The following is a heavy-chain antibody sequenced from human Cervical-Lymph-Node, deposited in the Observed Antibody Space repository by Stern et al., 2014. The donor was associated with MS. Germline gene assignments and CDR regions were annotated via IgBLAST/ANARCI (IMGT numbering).Heavy chain of an antibody. CDR1: GGSVNTGGYY. V-gene: IGHV4-61*02. Sequence: VQLVESGPGLVKPSQTLSLTCTVSGGSVNTGGYYWTWIRQPAGKGLEGIGRIFSSGDTNSNPSLRGRATISGATSKNQSSLKLDPVTAADTAAYYCAREGNFLRYYIDYWGQGTLVTVSS. CDR2: IFSSGDT. D-gene: IGHD1-7*01. CDR3: AREGNFLRYYIDY. J-gene: IGHJ4*02.